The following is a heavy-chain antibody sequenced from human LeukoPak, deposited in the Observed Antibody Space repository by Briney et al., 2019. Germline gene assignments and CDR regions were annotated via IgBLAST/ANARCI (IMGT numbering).Heavy chain of an antibody. D-gene: IGHD2-2*02. V-gene: IGHV4-34*01. Sequence: KPSETLSLTCAVYGGSFSGYYWSWLRQPPGKGLEWIGEINHSGSTNYNPSLKSRVTISVDTSKNQFSLKLSSVTAADTAVYYCARGRGDIVVVPAAIRGWFDPWGQGTLVTVSS. CDR3: ARGRGDIVVVPAAIRGWFDP. CDR1: GGSFSGYY. J-gene: IGHJ5*02. CDR2: INHSGST.